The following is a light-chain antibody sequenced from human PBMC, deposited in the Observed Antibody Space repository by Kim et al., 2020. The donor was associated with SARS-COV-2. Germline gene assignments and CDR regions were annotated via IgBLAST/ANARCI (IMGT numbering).Light chain of an antibody. CDR1: QSVGTY. V-gene: IGKV3-11*01. J-gene: IGKJ3*01. CDR3: QQRSDWPPMFT. Sequence: EIVLTQSPATLSLSPGQRATLSCRASQSVGTYLAWYQQKPGQAPRLLINGASNRATGIPARFSGSGSGTDFTLTISSLEPEDFAVYYCQQRSDWPPMFTFGPGTKVDIK. CDR2: GAS.